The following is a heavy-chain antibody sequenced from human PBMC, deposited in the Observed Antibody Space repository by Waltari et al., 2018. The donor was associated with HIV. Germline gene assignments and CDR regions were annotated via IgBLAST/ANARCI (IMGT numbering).Heavy chain of an antibody. CDR1: GGSISSGGYY. Sequence: QVQLQESGPGLVKPSQTLSLTCTVSGGSISSGGYYWSWIRQPPGKGLAWIGYIYYSGSTYYNPSLKSLVTISVDTSKNQFSLKLSSVTAADTAVYYCARVVRGDDYYDSSGYYHFDYWGQGTLVTVSS. CDR2: IYYSGST. J-gene: IGHJ4*02. V-gene: IGHV4-31*01. D-gene: IGHD3-22*01. CDR3: ARVVRGDDYYDSSGYYHFDY.